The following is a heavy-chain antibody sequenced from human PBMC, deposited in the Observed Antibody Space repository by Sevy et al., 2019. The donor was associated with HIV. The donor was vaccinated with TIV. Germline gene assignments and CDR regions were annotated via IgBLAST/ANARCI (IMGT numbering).Heavy chain of an antibody. CDR1: GFTVSDNY. V-gene: IGHV3-53*01. CDR2: IYIAGRT. D-gene: IGHD3-16*01. CDR3: VREDLVFGEDNYYGMDV. J-gene: IGHJ6*02. Sequence: GGSLRLSCAVSGFTVSDNYMNWVRQAPGKGLEWVSIIYIAGRTYYADSVGGRFTISRDKAKNTLYLQMNSLRVEDKAGYYCVREDLVFGEDNYYGMDVWGQGTTVTVSS.